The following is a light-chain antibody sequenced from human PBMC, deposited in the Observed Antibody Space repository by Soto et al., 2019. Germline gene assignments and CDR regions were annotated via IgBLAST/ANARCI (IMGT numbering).Light chain of an antibody. CDR1: SSNIGAGFD. CDR3: QSYDSSLSGYV. CDR2: GNV. J-gene: IGLJ1*01. Sequence: QSVLTQPPSVSGAPGQRVTISCTGSSSNIGAGFDVHWYQQLPGTAPKLLIYGNVDRPSGVPDRFSGSKSGTSASLAITGLHAEDEVDYYCQSYDSSLSGYVFGTGPKVTVL. V-gene: IGLV1-40*01.